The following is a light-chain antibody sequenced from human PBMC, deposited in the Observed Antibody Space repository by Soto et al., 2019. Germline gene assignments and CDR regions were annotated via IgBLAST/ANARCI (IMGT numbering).Light chain of an antibody. Sequence: EIVLTQSPATLSLSPGERATLSCRASQSVSSYLAWYQQKPGQAPRLLIYDASTRATGIPARFSGSGSGTDFPLTISSLAPEDFAIYYCQQRSNWPTITFGQGTRLEIK. V-gene: IGKV3-11*01. CDR1: QSVSSY. CDR2: DAS. CDR3: QQRSNWPTIT. J-gene: IGKJ5*01.